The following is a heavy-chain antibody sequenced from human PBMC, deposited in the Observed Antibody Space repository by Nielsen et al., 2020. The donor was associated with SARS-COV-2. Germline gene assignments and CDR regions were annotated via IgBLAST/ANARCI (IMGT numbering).Heavy chain of an antibody. CDR3: AKGDWDSGYDLGYFDY. CDR1: GFTFDDYA. J-gene: IGHJ4*02. CDR2: ISWNSGSI. V-gene: IGHV3-9*01. Sequence: SLKISCAASGFTFDDYAMHWVRQAPGKGLEWVSGISWNSGSIGYADSVKGRFTISRDNAKNSLYLQMNSLRAEDTALYYCAKGDWDSGYDLGYFDYWGQGTLVTVSS. D-gene: IGHD5-12*01.